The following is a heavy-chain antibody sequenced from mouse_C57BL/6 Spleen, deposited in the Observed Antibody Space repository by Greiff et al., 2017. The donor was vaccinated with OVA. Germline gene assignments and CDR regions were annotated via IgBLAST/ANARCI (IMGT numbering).Heavy chain of an antibody. CDR3: TSHYYGSSYYFDY. CDR2: ISSGGDYI. CDR1: GFTFSSYA. J-gene: IGHJ2*01. Sequence: EVQVVESGEGLVKPGGSLKLSCAASGFTFSSYAMSWVRQTPEKRLEWVAYISSGGDYIYYADTVKGRFTISRDNARNTLYLQMSSLKSEDTAMYYCTSHYYGSSYYFDYWGKGTTLTVSS. V-gene: IGHV5-9-1*02. D-gene: IGHD1-1*01.